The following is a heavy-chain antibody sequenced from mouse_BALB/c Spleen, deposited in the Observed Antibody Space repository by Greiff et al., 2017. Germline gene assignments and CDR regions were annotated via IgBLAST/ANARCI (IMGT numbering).Heavy chain of an antibody. CDR2: INPGSGGT. CDR3: ARKGIYDAYSDY. D-gene: IGHD2-3*01. CDR1: GYAFTNYL. Sequence: QVQLQQSGAELVRPGTSVKVSCKASGYAFTNYLIEWVKQRPGQGLEWIGVINPGSGGTNYNEKFKGKATLTAAKSSSTAYMQLSSLTSDDSAVYFCARKGIYDAYSDYWGQGTTLTVSS. V-gene: IGHV1-54*03. J-gene: IGHJ2*01.